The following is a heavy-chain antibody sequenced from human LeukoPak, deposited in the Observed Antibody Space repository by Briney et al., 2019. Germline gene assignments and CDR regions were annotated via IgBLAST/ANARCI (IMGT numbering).Heavy chain of an antibody. CDR1: GFTFSSYG. D-gene: IGHD7-27*01. Sequence: GRSLRLSCAASGFTFSSYGMHWVRQAPGKGLEWVAVISYDGSNTYYADSVKGRFTISRDNSKNTLYLQMNSLRDEDTAVYYCASLYGEYRESRFFQHWGQGTLVTVSS. V-gene: IGHV3-30*03. J-gene: IGHJ1*01. CDR2: ISYDGSNT. CDR3: ASLYGEYRESRFFQH.